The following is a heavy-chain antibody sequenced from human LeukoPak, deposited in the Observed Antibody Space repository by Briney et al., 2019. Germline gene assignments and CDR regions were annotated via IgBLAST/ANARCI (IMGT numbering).Heavy chain of an antibody. CDR3: ATVPPFWSGYLY. CDR2: ISGSGGST. J-gene: IGHJ4*02. Sequence: GGSLRLSCVASGFSFSTYWMSWVRQAPGKGLEWVSAISGSGGSTYYADSVKGRFTISRDNSKNTLYLQMNSLRAEDTAVYYCATVPPFWSGYLYWGQGTLVTVSS. V-gene: IGHV3-23*01. D-gene: IGHD3-3*01. CDR1: GFSFSTYW.